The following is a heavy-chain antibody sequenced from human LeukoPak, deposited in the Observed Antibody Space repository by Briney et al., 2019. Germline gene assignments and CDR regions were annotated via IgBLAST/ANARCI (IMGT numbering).Heavy chain of an antibody. J-gene: IGHJ3*02. CDR2: MNPNSGNT. V-gene: IGHV1-8*03. CDR3: ARGSYDYGDFVAAFDI. D-gene: IGHD4-17*01. Sequence: ASVKVSCKASGYTFTSYDINWVRQATGQGLEWMGWMNPNSGNTGYAQKFRGRVTITRNTSISTAYMELSSLRSEDTAVYYCARGSYDYGDFVAAFDIWGQGTMVTVSS. CDR1: GYTFTSYD.